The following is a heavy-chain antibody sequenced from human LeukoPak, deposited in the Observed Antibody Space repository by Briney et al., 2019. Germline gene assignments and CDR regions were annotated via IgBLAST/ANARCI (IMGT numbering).Heavy chain of an antibody. CDR2: IWYDGSSK. J-gene: IGHJ4*02. CDR1: GFTFSSYG. Sequence: GGSLRLSCAASGFTFSSYGMHWVRQAPGKGLEWVAVIWYDGSSKYYADSVKGRFTISRDNSKNTLYLQMNSLRAEDTAVYYCAKAHRDAYYYGSGSYYDYWGQGTLVTVSS. CDR3: AKAHRDAYYYGSGSYYDY. V-gene: IGHV3-33*06. D-gene: IGHD3-10*01.